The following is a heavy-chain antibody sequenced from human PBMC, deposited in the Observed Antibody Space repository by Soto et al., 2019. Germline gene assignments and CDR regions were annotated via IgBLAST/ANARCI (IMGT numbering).Heavy chain of an antibody. CDR2: IIPIFGKA. J-gene: IGHJ4*02. CDR1: GGTFSSHT. Sequence: QVQLVQSGAEVKKPGSSVKVSCKASGGTFSSHTLSWVRQAPGQGLEWMGRIIPIFGKANYAQKFQDRVTITAGKSTSTVYMELSSLRSGDTAVYYCARGVTTIPFDYWGQGTLVIVSS. V-gene: IGHV1-69*08. CDR3: ARGVTTIPFDY. D-gene: IGHD4-17*01.